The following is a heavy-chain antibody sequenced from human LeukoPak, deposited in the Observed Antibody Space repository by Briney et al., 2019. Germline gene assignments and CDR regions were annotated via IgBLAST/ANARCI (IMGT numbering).Heavy chain of an antibody. V-gene: IGHV3-23*01. D-gene: IGHD2-8*01. CDR1: GFTFSSYA. CDR2: ISDSGGST. CDR3: AKEASYCTNGVCYSRIFDT. Sequence: GGSLRLSCAASGFTFSSYAMSWVRQAPGKGLEWVSAISDSGGSTFYADSVKGRFTMSRDNSKNTLYLQMNSLRAEDTAVYYCAKEASYCTNGVCYSRIFDTWGQGTLVTVSS. J-gene: IGHJ5*02.